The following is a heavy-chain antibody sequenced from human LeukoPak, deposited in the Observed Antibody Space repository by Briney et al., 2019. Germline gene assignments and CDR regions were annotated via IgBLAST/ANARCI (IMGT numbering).Heavy chain of an antibody. J-gene: IGHJ3*02. CDR1: GGSISSSNW. CDR2: IYHSGST. V-gene: IGHV4-4*02. D-gene: IGHD3-22*01. CDR3: ARASLYYDSSGYHVSFDI. Sequence: SETLSLTCTVSGGSISSSNWWSWVRQPPGKGLEWIGEIYHSGSTNYNPSLKSRVTISVDKSKNQFSLKLSSVTAADTAVYYCARASLYYDSSGYHVSFDIWGQGTMVTVSS.